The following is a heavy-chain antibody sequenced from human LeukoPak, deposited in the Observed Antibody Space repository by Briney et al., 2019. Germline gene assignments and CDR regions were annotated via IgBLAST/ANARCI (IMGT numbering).Heavy chain of an antibody. J-gene: IGHJ6*03. Sequence: GESLNISCQGSGYSFTSYWIGWVRQMPGKGLEWMGIIYPGDSDTRYSPSFQGQVTISADKSISTAYLQWSSLKASDTAMYYCARQDTAMVAGPYYYYYMDVWGKGTTVTISS. V-gene: IGHV5-51*01. D-gene: IGHD5-18*01. CDR3: ARQDTAMVAGPYYYYYMDV. CDR1: GYSFTSYW. CDR2: IYPGDSDT.